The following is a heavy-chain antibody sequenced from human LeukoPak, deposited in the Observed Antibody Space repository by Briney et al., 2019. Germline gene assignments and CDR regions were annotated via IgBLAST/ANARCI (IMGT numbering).Heavy chain of an antibody. Sequence: GGSLRLSCAAYGLTFNTYWLNWVRQAPGKGLEWVANTSPDGNEKYYADFVKGRFSIFRDNANSILYLQMNSLRGEDTAVYYCLPGKGYWGQGTLVTVSS. D-gene: IGHD4-23*01. CDR1: GLTFNTYW. J-gene: IGHJ4*02. CDR2: TSPDGNEK. V-gene: IGHV3-7*01. CDR3: LPGKGY.